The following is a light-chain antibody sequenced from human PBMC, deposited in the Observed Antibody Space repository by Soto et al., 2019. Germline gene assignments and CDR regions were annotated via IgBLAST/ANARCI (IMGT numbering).Light chain of an antibody. CDR3: QSYDSSLSGSK. V-gene: IGLV1-40*01. CDR1: SSNIGAGYD. CDR2: GNS. Sequence: QSVLTQPPSVSGAPGQRVTISCTGSSSNIGAGYDVHWYQQLPGTAPKLLIYGNSNRPSGVPDRFSGSKSGTSASLAITGLQAEDEADYYCQSYDSSLSGSKFVGGTKHRP. J-gene: IGLJ2*01.